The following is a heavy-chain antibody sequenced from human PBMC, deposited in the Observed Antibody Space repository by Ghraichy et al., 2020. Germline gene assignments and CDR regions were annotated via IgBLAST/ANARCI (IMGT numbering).Heavy chain of an antibody. J-gene: IGHJ6*03. CDR2: ISGSGDST. Sequence: GGSLRLSCAASGFTFSSYAMSWVRQVPGKGLEWVSAISGSGDSTYYADSVKGRFTISRDNSKNTLYLQMNSLRAEDTAIYFCAKPYYGDYVSQLYYMDVWGKGTTVTVSS. CDR1: GFTFSSYA. D-gene: IGHD4-17*01. V-gene: IGHV3-23*01. CDR3: AKPYYGDYVSQLYYMDV.